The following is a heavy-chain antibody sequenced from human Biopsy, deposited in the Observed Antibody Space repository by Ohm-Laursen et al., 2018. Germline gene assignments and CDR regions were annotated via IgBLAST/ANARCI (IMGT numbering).Heavy chain of an antibody. CDR3: ARGSNEYGGLYFPH. J-gene: IGHJ4*02. Sequence: SDTLSLTCTVSGGSFTGHYWTWIRQPPGKGLEWIGHISHTGYTSYKSSLKSRATISLDTSRKHLSLRLMSLAAADTAVYYCARGSNEYGGLYFPHCGQGTLVTVSS. CDR2: ISHTGYT. V-gene: IGHV4-59*11. D-gene: IGHD4-23*01. CDR1: GGSFTGHY.